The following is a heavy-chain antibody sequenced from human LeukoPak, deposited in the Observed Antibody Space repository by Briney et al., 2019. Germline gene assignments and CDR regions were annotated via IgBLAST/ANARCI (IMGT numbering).Heavy chain of an antibody. Sequence: ASVHVSCKASGYTFNSYLVSWVRQVPGQGLEWMGWISGHNGNTDYAPNFKDRVTLTTDTSTSTAYMELRSLTSDDTAVYYCARVGCRSTSCYPERDYWGQGTLVTVSS. CDR1: GYTFNSYL. J-gene: IGHJ4*02. V-gene: IGHV1-18*01. CDR2: ISGHNGNT. CDR3: ARVGCRSTSCYPERDY. D-gene: IGHD2-2*01.